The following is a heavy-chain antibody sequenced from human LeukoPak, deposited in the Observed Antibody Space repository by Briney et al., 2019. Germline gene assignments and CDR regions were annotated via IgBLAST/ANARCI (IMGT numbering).Heavy chain of an antibody. Sequence: GESLQISCKGSGYSFTSYWIGWVRQMPGKGLEWMGIIYPGDSDTRYSPSFQGQVTISADKSISTAYLQWSSLKASDTAMYYCARQYDFWSGYYNPGGYFDYWGQGTLVTVSS. J-gene: IGHJ4*02. CDR3: ARQYDFWSGYYNPGGYFDY. CDR1: GYSFTSYW. V-gene: IGHV5-51*01. D-gene: IGHD3-3*01. CDR2: IYPGDSDT.